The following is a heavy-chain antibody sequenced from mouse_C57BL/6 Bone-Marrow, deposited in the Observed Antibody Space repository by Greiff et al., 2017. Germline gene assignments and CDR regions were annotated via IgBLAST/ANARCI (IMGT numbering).Heavy chain of an antibody. V-gene: IGHV1-50*01. D-gene: IGHD2-2*01. CDR1: GYTFTSYW. CDR2: IDPSDSYT. J-gene: IGHJ4*01. Sequence: QVQLQQPGAELVKPGASVKLSCKASGYTFTSYWMQWVKQRPGQGLEWIGEIDPSDSYTNYNQKFKGKATLTVDPSSSTAYMQRSSLTSDDSAVYDCARGHGYYYAMDDWGQGTSVTVSS. CDR3: ARGHGYYYAMDD.